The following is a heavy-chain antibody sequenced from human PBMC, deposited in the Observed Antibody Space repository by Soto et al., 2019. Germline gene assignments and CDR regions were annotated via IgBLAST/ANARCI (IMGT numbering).Heavy chain of an antibody. CDR1: GGSISSGDYY. J-gene: IGHJ6*02. CDR3: SRAHRDLQQLVHYCYSMDV. CDR2: IHYSGST. Sequence: QVQLQESGPGLVKPSQTLSLTCTVSGGSISSGDYYWSWIRQPPGKGLEWIGYIHYSGSTYHNPSFTVRVNIPEYTSKIQFTMTPTSVTAADAALYYWSRAHRDLQQLVHYCYSMDVWAQRTTVTAS. V-gene: IGHV4-30-4*01. D-gene: IGHD6-13*01.